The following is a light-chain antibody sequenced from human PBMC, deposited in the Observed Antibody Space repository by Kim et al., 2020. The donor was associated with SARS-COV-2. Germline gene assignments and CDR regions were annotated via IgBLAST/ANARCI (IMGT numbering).Light chain of an antibody. CDR3: HQYVSSPWT. CDR1: ETVTSNY. Sequence: PGDRAALSCRASETVTSNYLAWYQQIPGQAPRLLVYGASGRAAGIPDRFSGSGSGTDFTLTISRVQLEDFGVYYCHQYVSSPWTFGQGTKLEI. V-gene: IGKV3-20*01. CDR2: GAS. J-gene: IGKJ1*01.